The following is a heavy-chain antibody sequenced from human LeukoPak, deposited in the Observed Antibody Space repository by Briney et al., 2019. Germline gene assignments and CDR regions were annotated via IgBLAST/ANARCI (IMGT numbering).Heavy chain of an antibody. V-gene: IGHV4-61*08. Sequence: SQTLSLTCAVSGGSISSGGYYWSWIRQPPGKGLEWIGYIYYSGSTNYNPSLKSRVTISVDTSKNQFSLKLSSVTAADTAVYYCARGPTDPAFDYWGQGTLVTVSS. CDR1: GGSISSGGYY. CDR2: IYYSGST. CDR3: ARGPTDPAFDY. D-gene: IGHD2-2*01. J-gene: IGHJ4*02.